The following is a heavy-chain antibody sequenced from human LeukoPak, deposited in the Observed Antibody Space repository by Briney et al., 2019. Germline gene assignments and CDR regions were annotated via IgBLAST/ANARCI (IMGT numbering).Heavy chain of an antibody. V-gene: IGHV3-7*05. D-gene: IGHD2-21*02. Sequence: GGSLRLSCAASGFTFSSYWMSWVRQAPGKGLEWVANIKQDGSEKYYVDSVKGRFTISRDNAKNSLYLQMNSLRAEDTAVYYCASGALDYCGGDCYFDYWGQGTPVTVSS. CDR2: IKQDGSEK. CDR3: ASGALDYCGGDCYFDY. J-gene: IGHJ4*02. CDR1: GFTFSSYW.